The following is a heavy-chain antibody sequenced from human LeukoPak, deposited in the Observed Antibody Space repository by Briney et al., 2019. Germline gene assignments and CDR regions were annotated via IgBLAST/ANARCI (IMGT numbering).Heavy chain of an antibody. CDR2: IYPGDSDT. J-gene: IGHJ4*02. CDR1: GYSFTNNW. V-gene: IGHV5-51*01. D-gene: IGHD4-23*01. CDR3: ARREYGGISYYFDY. Sequence: GESLKISCKGSGYSFTNNWIAWVRQMPGKGLEWIGIIYPGDSDTRYSPSFQGQVTISADKYISTTYLQWNRLYASDTAMYFCARREYGGISYYFDYWGQGTLVSVSS.